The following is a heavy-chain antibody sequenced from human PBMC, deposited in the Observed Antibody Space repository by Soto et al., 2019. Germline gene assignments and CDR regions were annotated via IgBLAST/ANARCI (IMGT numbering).Heavy chain of an antibody. CDR1: GFTFSNYW. CDR3: GTTFEY. D-gene: IGHD1-26*01. J-gene: IGHJ4*02. Sequence: EVQVVESGGALVQPGGSLRLSCAASGFTFSNYWMNWVRQVPGEGLVWVSSINNDGSRTWYADSVRGRIAMSRDNARNLVYLQMNSLRAEDTAVYYCGTTFEYWGQGALVTVSS. CDR2: INNDGSRT. V-gene: IGHV3-74*01.